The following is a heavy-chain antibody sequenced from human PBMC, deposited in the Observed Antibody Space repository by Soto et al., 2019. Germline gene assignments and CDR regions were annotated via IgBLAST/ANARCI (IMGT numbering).Heavy chain of an antibody. V-gene: IGHV1-18*01. J-gene: IGHJ6*02. CDR1: GYTFTRYG. D-gene: IGHD2-21*02. CDR2: ISGYDGRT. Sequence: QVHLVQSGAEVKKPGASVKVSCKTSGYTFTRYGISWVRQAPGQGLEWMGWISGYDGRTNCEQKVQDRVTMTTDTSKSTVYMELRSLSSDDTAVYYCAREGDVPYYYYGMDVWGQGTTVTVSS. CDR3: AREGDVPYYYYGMDV.